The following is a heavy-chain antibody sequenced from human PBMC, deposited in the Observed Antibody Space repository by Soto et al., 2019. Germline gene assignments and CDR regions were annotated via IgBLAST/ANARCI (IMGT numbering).Heavy chain of an antibody. CDR2: IFHSGST. CDR3: ARDMRVVPSRSVAGNNGHPGGGCGY. V-gene: IGHV4-38-2*02. D-gene: IGHD2-21*01. Sequence: LSLTCSVSGDSISGGYFWGWIRQPPGKGLEWIGSIFHSGSTYYNPSLKSRVTISVDTSRNQFSLKLTSVTAADTAVYYCARDMRVVPSRSVAGNNGHPGGGCGYWGHGTQVTVS. J-gene: IGHJ4*01. CDR1: GDSISGGYF.